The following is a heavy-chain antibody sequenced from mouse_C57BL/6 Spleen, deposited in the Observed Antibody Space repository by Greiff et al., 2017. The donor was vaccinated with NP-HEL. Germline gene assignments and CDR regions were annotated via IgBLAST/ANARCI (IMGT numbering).Heavy chain of an antibody. V-gene: IGHV1-15*01. J-gene: IGHJ2*01. CDR1: GYTFTDYE. CDR2: IDPETGGT. Sequence: QVQLKQSGAELVRPGASVTLSCKASGYTFTDYEMHWVKQTPVHGLEWIGAIDPETGGTAYNQKFKGKAILTADKSSSTAYMELRSLTSEDSAVYYCTRSSYPSYDYWGQGTTLTVSS. D-gene: IGHD5-1-1*01. CDR3: TRSSYPSYDY.